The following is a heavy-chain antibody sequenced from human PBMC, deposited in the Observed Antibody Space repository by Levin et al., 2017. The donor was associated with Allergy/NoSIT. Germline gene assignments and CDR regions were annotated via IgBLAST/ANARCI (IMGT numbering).Heavy chain of an antibody. Sequence: LSLTCAASGFTFTSFWMTWVRQAPGKGLEWVANIKQDGSETYYVDSVKGRFTISRDNATNSVYLQMNSLRVDDTAVYYCAREEGWGYHYGMDVWGQGTTVTVSS. CDR3: AREEGWGYHYGMDV. D-gene: IGHD3-16*02. CDR1: GFTFTSFW. CDR2: IKQDGSET. V-gene: IGHV3-7*01. J-gene: IGHJ6*02.